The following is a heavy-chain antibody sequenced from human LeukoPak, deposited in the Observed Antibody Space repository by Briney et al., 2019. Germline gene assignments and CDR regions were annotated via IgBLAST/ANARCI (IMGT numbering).Heavy chain of an antibody. CDR3: ARTHSDSLGWFDP. Sequence: KSSETLSLTCTVSGGSMRSSNFYWGWIRQPPGKGLEWIGNINYSGSTYYNPSVKSRVTLSVDVSKNRFSLNLTSVTAADTALYFCARTHSDSLGWFDPWGQGIQVIVSS. CDR2: INYSGST. J-gene: IGHJ5*02. V-gene: IGHV4-39*07. CDR1: GGSMRSSNFY. D-gene: IGHD3-9*01.